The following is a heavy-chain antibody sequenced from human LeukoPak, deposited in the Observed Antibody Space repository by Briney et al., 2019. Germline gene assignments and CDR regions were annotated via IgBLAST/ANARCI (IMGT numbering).Heavy chain of an antibody. V-gene: IGHV4-31*03. CDR3: ARSSGVGVAATDNWFDP. CDR2: IYYSGST. Sequence: PSETLSLTCTVSGGSISSSSYYWGWIRQPPGKGLEWIGYIYYSGSTYYNPSLKSRVTISVDTSKNQFSLKLSSVTAADTAVYYCARSSGVGVAATDNWFDPWGQGTLVTVSS. D-gene: IGHD2-15*01. CDR1: GGSISSSSYY. J-gene: IGHJ5*02.